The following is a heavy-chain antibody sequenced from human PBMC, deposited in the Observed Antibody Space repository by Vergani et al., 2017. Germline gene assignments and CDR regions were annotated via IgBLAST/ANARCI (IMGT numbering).Heavy chain of an antibody. V-gene: IGHV4-38-2*01. CDR2: IYHSGRT. J-gene: IGHJ6*02. D-gene: IGHD2-21*02. Sequence: QVQLQESGPGLVKPSETLSLTCAVSGYSISSTYYWGWILQPPGKGLEWIGSIYHSGRTYNNPSLKSRVTISVDTSKNQFSLKLSSVTAADTAVYYCARHRGDNDRGGMDVWGQGTTVTVSS. CDR3: ARHRGDNDRGGMDV. CDR1: GYSISSTYY.